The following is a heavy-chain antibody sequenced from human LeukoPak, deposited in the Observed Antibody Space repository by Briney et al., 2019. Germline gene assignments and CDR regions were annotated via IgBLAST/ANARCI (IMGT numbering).Heavy chain of an antibody. CDR3: ARAEYSSSSYYFDY. CDR1: GGSISSYY. Sequence: SETLSLTCTVSGGSISSYYWSWIRQPPGKGLEWIGYIYYSRSTNYNPSLKSRVTISVDTSKNQFSLKLSSVTAADTAVYYCARAEYSSSSYYFDYWGQGTLVTVSS. V-gene: IGHV4-59*01. D-gene: IGHD6-6*01. J-gene: IGHJ4*02. CDR2: IYYSRST.